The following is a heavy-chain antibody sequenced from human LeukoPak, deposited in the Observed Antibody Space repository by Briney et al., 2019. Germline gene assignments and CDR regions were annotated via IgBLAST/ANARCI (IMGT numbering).Heavy chain of an antibody. CDR1: GYTLTELS. Sequence: GASVKVSCKVSGYTLTELSMHWVRQAPGKGLEWMGGFDPEDGETIYAQKFQGRVTMTRDTSISTAYMELSRLRSDDTAVYYCARARDDFWSGYYGSDFDYWGQGTLVTVSS. D-gene: IGHD3-3*01. CDR3: ARARDDFWSGYYGSDFDY. J-gene: IGHJ4*02. V-gene: IGHV1-24*01. CDR2: FDPEDGET.